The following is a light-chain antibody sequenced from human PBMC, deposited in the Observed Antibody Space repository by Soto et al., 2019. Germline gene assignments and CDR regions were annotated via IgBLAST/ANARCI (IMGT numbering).Light chain of an antibody. CDR1: EDSTNY. CDR3: QQYKTYPRT. V-gene: IGKV1-16*01. Sequence: DTQMTQSPASLSASIGESVTITCRASEDSTNYVAWIQQRPGKAPKSLIYAASRLQSGVPSRFRGSGSGTEFSLTISSLQPGDSATYYCQQYKTYPRTFGQGTTVEI. CDR2: AAS. J-gene: IGKJ1*01.